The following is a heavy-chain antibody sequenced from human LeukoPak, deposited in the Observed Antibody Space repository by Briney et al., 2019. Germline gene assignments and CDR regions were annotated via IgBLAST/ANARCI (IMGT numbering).Heavy chain of an antibody. J-gene: IGHJ4*02. Sequence: LRLSCAASGFTFSSYAMSWLRQPPGKGLEWIGEINHSGSTNYNPSLKSRVTISVDTSKNQFSLKLSSVTAADTAVYYCARGQVLLWFGELYFYFDYWGQGTLVTVSS. CDR2: INHSGST. D-gene: IGHD3-10*01. V-gene: IGHV4-34*01. CDR3: ARGQVLLWFGELYFYFDY. CDR1: GFTFSSYA.